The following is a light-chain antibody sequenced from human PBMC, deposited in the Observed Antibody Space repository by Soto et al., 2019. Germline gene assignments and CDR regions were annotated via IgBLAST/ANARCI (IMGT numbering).Light chain of an antibody. Sequence: QSVLTQPPSASGTPGERVIISCSGSSSNIGRYDVYWYRQFPGTAPKLLIHTNNQRPSGVPDRFSGSKSGTSASLTISGLRSEDEAHYHCATWDDRLGNVMFGGGTKLTVL. CDR2: TNN. CDR3: ATWDDRLGNVM. J-gene: IGLJ3*02. V-gene: IGLV1-47*01. CDR1: SSNIGRYD.